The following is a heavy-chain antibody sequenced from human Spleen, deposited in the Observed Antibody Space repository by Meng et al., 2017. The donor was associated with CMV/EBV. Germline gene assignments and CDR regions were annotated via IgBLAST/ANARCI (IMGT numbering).Heavy chain of an antibody. CDR2: ISQSGGT. V-gene: IGHV4-39*01. CDR1: GGSISSSSYY. D-gene: IGHD3-3*01. CDR3: AKRDFWSGLYIRAFGS. J-gene: IGHJ5*02. Sequence: SETLSLTCTVSGGSISSSSYYWGWIRQPPGKGLEWIGQISQSGGTNYSPSLKSRVTISLDTTKNQFFLKLNSVTAADTAVYFCAKRDFWSGLYIRAFGSWGQGTLVTVSS.